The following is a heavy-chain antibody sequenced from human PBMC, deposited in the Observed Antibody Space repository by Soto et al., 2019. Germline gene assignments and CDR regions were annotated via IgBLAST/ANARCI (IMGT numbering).Heavy chain of an antibody. CDR2: IYYSGST. J-gene: IGHJ5*02. CDR3: ARDSGSSWDQNRNWFDP. Sequence: QVQLQESGPGLVKPSQTLSLTCSVSGGSISSGGYYWSWIRQHPGKGLEWIGYIYYSGSTYYNPSLKSRVTISVDTSKNQFSLKLSSVTAADTAVYYCARDSGSSWDQNRNWFDPWGQGTLVTVSS. D-gene: IGHD6-13*01. V-gene: IGHV4-31*03. CDR1: GGSISSGGYY.